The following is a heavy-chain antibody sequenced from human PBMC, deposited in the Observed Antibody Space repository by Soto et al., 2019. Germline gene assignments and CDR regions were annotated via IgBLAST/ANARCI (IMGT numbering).Heavy chain of an antibody. CDR3: ARDIVVVVAAINWFDP. V-gene: IGHV1-18*01. CDR2: ISAYNGNT. Sequence: ASVEVCCKASGYTFTSYGISWVRQAPGQGLEWMGWISAYNGNTNYAQKLQGRVTMTTDTSTSTAYMELRSLRSDDTAVYYCARDIVVVVAAINWFDPWGQGTLVTVSS. D-gene: IGHD2-15*01. CDR1: GYTFTSYG. J-gene: IGHJ5*02.